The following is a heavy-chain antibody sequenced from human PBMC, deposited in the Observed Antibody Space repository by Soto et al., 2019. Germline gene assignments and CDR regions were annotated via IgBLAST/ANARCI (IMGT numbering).Heavy chain of an antibody. CDR2: IYYSGST. CDR3: APLSVSLSGPYGIHV. Sequence: SETLSLTCTVSGGSISSGGYYWSWIRQHPGKGLEWIGNIYYSGSTYYNPSLKSRVTISVDTSKNQFSVRLNSVTASDTAVYYCAPLSVSLSGPYGIHVWGQGTTVTVSS. J-gene: IGHJ6*02. D-gene: IGHD2-15*01. CDR1: GGSISSGGYY. V-gene: IGHV4-31*03.